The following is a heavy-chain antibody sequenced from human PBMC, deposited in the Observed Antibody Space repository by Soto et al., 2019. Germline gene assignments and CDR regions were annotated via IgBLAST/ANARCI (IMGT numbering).Heavy chain of an antibody. V-gene: IGHV3-23*01. D-gene: IGHD6-19*01. J-gene: IGHJ3*02. CDR1: GFVFSSFA. CDR3: AKTTDGWFSAFEI. Sequence: GASLILSCAASGFVFSSFAMSWVRQAPGKGLEWVSAISGSGTTAYYADSVKGRFIFSRDNPKNTMYLQMNSLRAEDTAVYFCAKTTDGWFSAFEIWG. CDR2: ISGSGTTA.